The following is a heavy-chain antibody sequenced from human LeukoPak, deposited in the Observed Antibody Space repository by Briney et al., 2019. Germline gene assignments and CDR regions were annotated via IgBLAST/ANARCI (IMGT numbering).Heavy chain of an antibody. Sequence: PSETLSLTCTVSGGSISSYYWSWIRQPPGKGLEWIGYIYYSGSTKYNPSLNSRVTISVDTSKNQFSLKLSSVTAADTAVYYCARGGWYYDCWGQGTLVTVSS. CDR2: IYYSGST. D-gene: IGHD6-19*01. CDR3: ARGGWYYDC. J-gene: IGHJ4*02. CDR1: GGSISSYY. V-gene: IGHV4-59*01.